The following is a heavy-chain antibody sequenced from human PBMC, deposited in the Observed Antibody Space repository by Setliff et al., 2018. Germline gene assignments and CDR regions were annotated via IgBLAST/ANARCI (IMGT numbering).Heavy chain of an antibody. CDR2: IYTSGST. V-gene: IGHV4-61*09. D-gene: IGHD4-4*01. CDR3: ASYRQDVNY. CDR1: GGSISSGSYY. J-gene: IGHJ4*02. Sequence: SETLSLTCTVSGGSISSGSYYWSWIRQPAGEGLERIGHIYTSGSTNYNPSLKSRVTISVDTSKNQFSLKLSSVTAADTAVYYCASYRQDVNYWGQGTLVTVSS.